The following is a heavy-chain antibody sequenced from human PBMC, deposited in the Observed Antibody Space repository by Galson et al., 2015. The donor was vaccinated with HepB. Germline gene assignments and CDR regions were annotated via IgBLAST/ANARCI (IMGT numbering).Heavy chain of an antibody. J-gene: IGHJ3*02. V-gene: IGHV1-2*02. CDR1: GYTFTGYY. D-gene: IGHD3-22*01. CDR2: INPNSGGT. CDR3: ARSDTMIDAFDI. Sequence: SVKVSCKASGYTFTGYYMHWVRQAPGQGLEWMGWINPNSGGTNYAQKFQGRVTMTRGTSISTAYMELSRLRSDDTAVYYCARSDTMIDAFDIWGRGTMVTVSS.